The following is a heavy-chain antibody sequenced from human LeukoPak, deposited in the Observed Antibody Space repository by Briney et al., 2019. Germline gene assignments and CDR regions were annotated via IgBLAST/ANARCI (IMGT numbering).Heavy chain of an antibody. CDR2: ISYDGSNK. Sequence: GGSLRLFCAASGFTFSSYGMHWVRQAPGKGLEWVAVISYDGSNKYYADSVEGRFTISRDNSKNTLHLQMNSLRAEDTAVYYCVKANWGGAFDIWGQGTMVTVSS. J-gene: IGHJ3*02. CDR1: GFTFSSYG. D-gene: IGHD7-27*01. V-gene: IGHV3-30*18. CDR3: VKANWGGAFDI.